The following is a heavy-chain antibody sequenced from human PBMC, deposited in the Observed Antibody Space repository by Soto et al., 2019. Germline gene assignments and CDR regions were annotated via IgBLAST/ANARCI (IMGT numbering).Heavy chain of an antibody. CDR2: ISYDGINK. V-gene: IGHV3-30*18. CDR1: GFTLSNYG. J-gene: IGHJ4*02. Sequence: QVQLVESGGGVVQPGRSLRLSCAASGFTLSNYGIHWVRQAPGKGLEWGTVISYDGINKYYADSVRGRFTISRDNSKKTLYLQMNSLRAEDTAVYYSAQELGRVWELPGKQGGQGTLVTVSS. CDR3: AQELGRVWELPGKQ. D-gene: IGHD1-26*01.